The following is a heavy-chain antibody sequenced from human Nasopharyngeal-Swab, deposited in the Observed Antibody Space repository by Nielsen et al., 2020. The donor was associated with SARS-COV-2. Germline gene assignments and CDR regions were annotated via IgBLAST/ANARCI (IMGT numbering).Heavy chain of an antibody. D-gene: IGHD2/OR15-2a*01. CDR2: VKQDGTEK. CDR3: ARDEILDH. Sequence: GGSLRLSCAASGFTFSPYWMTWVRQAPGKGLEWVANVKQDGTEKYFVDSVKGRFTISRDNAKNSLYLHMNSLRAEDTAVYYCARDEILDHWGQGTLVTVSS. CDR1: GFTFSPYW. V-gene: IGHV3-7*01. J-gene: IGHJ4*02.